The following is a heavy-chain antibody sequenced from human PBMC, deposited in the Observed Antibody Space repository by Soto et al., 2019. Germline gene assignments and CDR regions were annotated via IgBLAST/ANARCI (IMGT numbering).Heavy chain of an antibody. CDR1: GCSISSYY. D-gene: IGHD5-12*01. CDR3: ARADDKMATIDY. Sequence: SETLSLTCHVSGCSISSYYWNWIRQSPGKGLEWIGYVSYSGSTNYNPSLKSRVTISADTSKNQFSLRLSSVTAADTAVYYCARADDKMATIDYWGQGALVTVSS. CDR2: VSYSGST. J-gene: IGHJ4*02. V-gene: IGHV4-59*01.